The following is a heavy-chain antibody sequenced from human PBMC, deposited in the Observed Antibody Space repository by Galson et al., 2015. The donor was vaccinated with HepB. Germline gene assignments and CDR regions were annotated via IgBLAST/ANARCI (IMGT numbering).Heavy chain of an antibody. Sequence: SVKVSCKASGGTFSSYAISWVRQAPGQGLEWMGRIIPILGIANYAQKFQGRVTITADKSTSTAYMELSSLRSEDTAVYYCASTPIEAYYYDSSGYYYLSYWGQGTLVTVSS. CDR2: IIPILGIA. CDR3: ASTPIEAYYYDSSGYYYLSY. V-gene: IGHV1-69*04. J-gene: IGHJ4*02. CDR1: GGTFSSYA. D-gene: IGHD3-22*01.